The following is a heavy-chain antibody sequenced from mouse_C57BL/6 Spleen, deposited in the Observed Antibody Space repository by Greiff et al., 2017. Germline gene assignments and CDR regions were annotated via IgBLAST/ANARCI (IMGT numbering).Heavy chain of an antibody. CDR3: ARDLTQRFFDY. CDR2: IYPGDGDT. Sequence: QVQLQQSGPELVKPGASVKISCKASGYAFSSSWMNWVKQRPGKGLEWIGRIYPGDGDTNYNGKFKGKATLTADKSSSTAYMQLSSLTSEDSAVYFCARDLTQRFFDYWGQGTTLTVSS. V-gene: IGHV1-82*01. CDR1: GYAFSSSW. J-gene: IGHJ2*01. D-gene: IGHD1-1*01.